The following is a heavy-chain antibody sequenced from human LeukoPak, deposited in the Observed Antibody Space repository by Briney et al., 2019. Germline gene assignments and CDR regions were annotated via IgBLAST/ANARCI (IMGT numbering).Heavy chain of an antibody. Sequence: GGSLRLSCAASGFTFSSYAMHWVRQAPGKGLEYVSAISSNGGSTYYANSVKGRFTISRDNSKNTLYLQMGSLRAEDMAVYYCARDAIFGVVPNHMDVWGKGTTVTVSS. D-gene: IGHD3-3*01. CDR3: ARDAIFGVVPNHMDV. CDR1: GFTFSSYA. V-gene: IGHV3-64*01. CDR2: ISSNGGST. J-gene: IGHJ6*03.